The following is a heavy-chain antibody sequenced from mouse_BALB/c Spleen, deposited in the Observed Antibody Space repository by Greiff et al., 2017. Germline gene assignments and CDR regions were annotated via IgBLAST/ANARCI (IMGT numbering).Heavy chain of an antibody. CDR2: INPSTGYT. Sequence: VQLQQSGAELAKPGASVKMSCKASGYTFTSYWMHWVKQRPGPGLEWIGYINPSTGYTEYNQKFTDKATLTADKSSSTAYMQLSSLTSEDSAVYYCARDAFAYWGQGTLVTVSA. V-gene: IGHV1-7*01. CDR1: GYTFTSYW. J-gene: IGHJ3*01. CDR3: ARDAFAY.